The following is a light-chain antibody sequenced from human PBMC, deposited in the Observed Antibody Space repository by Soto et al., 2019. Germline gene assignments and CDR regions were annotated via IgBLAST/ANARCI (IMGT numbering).Light chain of an antibody. CDR1: QSVFSD. Sequence: DIERTQSPATLSVSPGERATLSCSASQSVFSDLAWYQQKPGKAPRLLIYLAYNRATPIPARFSGSGSGKDFTLTISRLQSEDFAVYYCKQYNKWPLTFGGGTKVEIK. V-gene: IGKV3-15*01. CDR3: KQYNKWPLT. J-gene: IGKJ4*01. CDR2: LAY.